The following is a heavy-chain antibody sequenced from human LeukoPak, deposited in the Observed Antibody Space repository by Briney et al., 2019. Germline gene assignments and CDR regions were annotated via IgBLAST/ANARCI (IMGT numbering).Heavy chain of an antibody. D-gene: IGHD5-24*01. CDR1: GFKFDAYP. Sequence: GGSLRLSCAASGFKFDAYPMSWVRQAPGKGLEWVSSISDSGGSTHYAESVRGRFSLSRDNFEKTLHLQMNRLRAEDTAVYYCAKGEINHDGAFDIWGQGTRVIVAS. V-gene: IGHV3-23*01. CDR2: ISDSGGST. J-gene: IGHJ3*02. CDR3: AKGEINHDGAFDI.